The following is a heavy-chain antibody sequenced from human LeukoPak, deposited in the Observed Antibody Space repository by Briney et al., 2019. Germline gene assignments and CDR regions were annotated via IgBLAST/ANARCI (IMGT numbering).Heavy chain of an antibody. J-gene: IGHJ4*02. V-gene: IGHV3-23*01. Sequence: GGPLSLSCEAFGFTFSSYALPWVRQAPGKGLGGVSGITDSGGSTYYADSVKGRFTISRDNSKNTLYMQMNSLRAEDTAVYYCAKDLGYNWNYFDYWGQGTLVTVSS. CDR1: GFTFSSYA. D-gene: IGHD1-20*01. CDR3: AKDLGYNWNYFDY. CDR2: ITDSGGST.